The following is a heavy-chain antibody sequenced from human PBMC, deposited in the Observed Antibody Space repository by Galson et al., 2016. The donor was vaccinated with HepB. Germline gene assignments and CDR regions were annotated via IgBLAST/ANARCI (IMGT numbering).Heavy chain of an antibody. CDR1: GFTFSDYG. CDR2: IWSEESTK. D-gene: IGHD2-15*01. J-gene: IGHJ4*02. CDR3: ARDDDCSGGTCYGGGVWAY. V-gene: IGHV3-33*01. Sequence: SLRLSCAASGFTFSDYGMHWGRQAPGKGLEWVALIWSEESTKYYADSVKGRFTISRDNSKNTLYLQMSSLRAEDTAIYYCARDDDCSGGTCYGGGVWAYWGRGTLVTVSS.